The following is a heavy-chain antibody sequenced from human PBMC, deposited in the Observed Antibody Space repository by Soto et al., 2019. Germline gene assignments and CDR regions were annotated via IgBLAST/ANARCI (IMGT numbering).Heavy chain of an antibody. CDR3: AGGPYCFGFDF. CDR1: GGSINTYY. J-gene: IGHJ6*02. D-gene: IGHD3-10*01. CDR2: IYYTGNT. Sequence: QVQLQESGPGLVKPSETLSLTCTASGGSINTYYWNWIRQSPGKGLEWIGYIYYTGNTKYNPSLESRVTISVDTSKMQFFLKLNSVTPADTAVYYCAGGPYCFGFDFWGQGTTVTVSS. V-gene: IGHV4-59*01.